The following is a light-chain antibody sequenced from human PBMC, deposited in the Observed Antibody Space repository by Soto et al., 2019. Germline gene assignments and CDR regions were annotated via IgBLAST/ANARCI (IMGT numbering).Light chain of an antibody. CDR3: QQRPNWPLT. J-gene: IGKJ4*01. Sequence: EIVLTQSPATLSLSPGERATLSCRASQSISSHLAWYQQKPGQAPRLLMYDVSNRATGIPARFSGSGSGTDFTLTISSLEPEEFAVYYCQQRPNWPLTFGGGTKVEIK. CDR1: QSISSH. CDR2: DVS. V-gene: IGKV3-11*01.